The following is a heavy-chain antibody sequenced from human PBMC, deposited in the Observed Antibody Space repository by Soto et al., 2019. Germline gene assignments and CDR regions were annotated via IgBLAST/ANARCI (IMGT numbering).Heavy chain of an antibody. CDR1: GYTFTGYY. Sequence: ASVKVSCKASGYTFTGYYMHWVRQAPGQGLEWMGWINPNSGATNYAQNFQGWVTMTRDTSISTAYMELSRLKSDDTAVYYCARAVVATTHFDYWGQGTLVTVSS. CDR2: INPNSGAT. J-gene: IGHJ4*02. CDR3: ARAVVATTHFDY. V-gene: IGHV1-2*04. D-gene: IGHD5-12*01.